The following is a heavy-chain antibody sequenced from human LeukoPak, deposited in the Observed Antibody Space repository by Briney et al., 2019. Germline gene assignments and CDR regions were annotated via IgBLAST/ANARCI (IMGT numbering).Heavy chain of an antibody. J-gene: IGHJ4*02. CDR2: IKQDGSEK. CDR3: ARGLDY. V-gene: IGHV3-7*05. CDR1: GFTFSNYW. Sequence: TGGSLRLSCAASGFTFSNYWMTWVRQAPGKGLEWVANIKQDGSEKYYVDSVKGRFTISRDNAKSSLSLQMNSLRAEDTAVYYCARGLDYWGQGTLVTVSS.